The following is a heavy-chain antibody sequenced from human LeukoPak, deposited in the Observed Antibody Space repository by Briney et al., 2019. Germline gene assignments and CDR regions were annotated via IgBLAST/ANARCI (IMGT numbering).Heavy chain of an antibody. V-gene: IGHV4-38-2*02. CDR1: GYSISSGYY. D-gene: IGHD5-18*01. CDR3: ARDVPTVQLWRTDAFDI. J-gene: IGHJ3*02. Sequence: PSETLSLTCTVSGYSISSGYYWGWIRQPPGKGLEWIGSIYYSGGTYYNPSLKSRVTISVDTSKNQFSLKLSSVTAADTAVYYCARDVPTVQLWRTDAFDIWGQGTMVTVSS. CDR2: IYYSGGT.